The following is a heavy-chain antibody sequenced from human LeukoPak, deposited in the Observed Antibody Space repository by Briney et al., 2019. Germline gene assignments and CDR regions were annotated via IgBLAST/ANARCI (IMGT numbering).Heavy chain of an antibody. D-gene: IGHD3-10*01. J-gene: IGHJ4*02. V-gene: IGHV4-39*01. Sequence: GSLRLSCAVSGLTVSSNYMNWVRQPPGKGLEWIGSIYYSGSTYYNPSLKSRVTISVDTSKNQFSLKLSSVTAADTAVYYCARRAMVRGGTYFDYWGQGTLVTVSS. CDR1: GLTVSSNY. CDR2: IYYSGST. CDR3: ARRAMVRGGTYFDY.